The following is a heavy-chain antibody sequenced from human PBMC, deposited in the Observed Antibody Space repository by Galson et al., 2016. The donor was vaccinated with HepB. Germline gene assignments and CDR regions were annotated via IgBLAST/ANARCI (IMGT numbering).Heavy chain of an antibody. CDR3: SRRPEYCPPVVCSVDY. CDR2: VSMDGRRK. J-gene: IGHJ4*02. V-gene: IGHV3-30*03. CDR1: GFTFSNYG. Sequence: SLRLSCAASGFTFSNYGMNWVRQAPGKGLEWVAAVSMDGRRKFYADSVKGRFTISRDNSNSMLFLQMSSLRADDPAVYYCSRRPEYCPPVVCSVDYWGQGTLVSVSS. D-gene: IGHD2/OR15-2a*01.